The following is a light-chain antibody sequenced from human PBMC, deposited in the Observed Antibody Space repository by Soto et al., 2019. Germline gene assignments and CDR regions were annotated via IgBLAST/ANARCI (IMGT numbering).Light chain of an antibody. Sequence: QSVLTQPASVSGSPGQSITLSCTGNSSDIGGYDYVSWYPRHPGKAPKLIIYDVNNRPSGVSNRFSGSKSGNTASLTISGLQVEDEADYYCTSYASVSAHVVVGGGTKLTVL. CDR3: TSYASVSAHVV. J-gene: IGLJ2*01. CDR1: SSDIGGYDY. CDR2: DVN. V-gene: IGLV2-14*01.